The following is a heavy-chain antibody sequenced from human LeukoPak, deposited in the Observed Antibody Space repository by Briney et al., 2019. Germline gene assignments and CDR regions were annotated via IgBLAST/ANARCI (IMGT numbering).Heavy chain of an antibody. J-gene: IGHJ4*02. V-gene: IGHV3-33*08. CDR1: GFTFSSYA. D-gene: IGHD1-7*01. Sequence: PGGSLRLSCAASGFTFSSYAMSWVRQAPGKGLEWVAVIWYDGSNKYYADSVKGRFTISRDNSKNTLYLQMNSLRAEDTAVYYCARGNVWNYVEGQGYYFDYWGQGTLVTVSS. CDR3: ARGNVWNYVEGQGYYFDY. CDR2: IWYDGSNK.